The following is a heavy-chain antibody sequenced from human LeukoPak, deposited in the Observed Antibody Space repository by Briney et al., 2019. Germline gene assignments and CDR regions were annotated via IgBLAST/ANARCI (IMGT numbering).Heavy chain of an antibody. CDR1: GLTFSSHW. D-gene: IGHD3-22*01. CDR3: AKDSYYYDTSGYDYFDY. V-gene: IGHV3-74*01. J-gene: IGHJ4*02. CDR2: ITNDGSST. Sequence: GGSLRLSCAASGLTFSSHWMHWVRQAPGKGLVWVSRITNDGSSTTYADSVKGRFTISRDNAKNMLYLQVNSLRAEDTAVYYCAKDSYYYDTSGYDYFDYWGRGTLVTVSS.